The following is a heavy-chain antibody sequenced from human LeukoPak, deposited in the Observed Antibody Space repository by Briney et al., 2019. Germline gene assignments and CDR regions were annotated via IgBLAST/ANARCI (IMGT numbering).Heavy chain of an antibody. CDR1: GGTFSSYA. CDR2: IIPIFGTA. Sequence: GASVKVSCKASGGTFSSYAISWVRQVPGQGLEWMGGIIPIFGTANYAQKFQGRVTITADKSTSTAYMELSSLRSEGTAVYYCAREETYYYDSSGYQGYAFDIWGQGTMVTVSS. V-gene: IGHV1-69*06. J-gene: IGHJ3*02. CDR3: AREETYYYDSSGYQGYAFDI. D-gene: IGHD3-22*01.